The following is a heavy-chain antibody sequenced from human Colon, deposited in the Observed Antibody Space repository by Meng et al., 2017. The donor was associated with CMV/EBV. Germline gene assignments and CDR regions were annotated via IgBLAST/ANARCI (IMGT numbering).Heavy chain of an antibody. CDR1: GASITSYY. J-gene: IGHJ4*02. CDR3: ARDSNLSGLAY. D-gene: IGHD3-10*01. Sequence: QVSLRESGPGLVKPSGTLSLTCTVSGASITSYYWSWIRQPAGKGLEWIGRVYISGNTNYNPSLKSRVTMSIDTSKNQLSLNIRSVTAADTAVYYCARDSNLSGLAYWGQGTLVTVSS. CDR2: VYISGNT. V-gene: IGHV4-4*07.